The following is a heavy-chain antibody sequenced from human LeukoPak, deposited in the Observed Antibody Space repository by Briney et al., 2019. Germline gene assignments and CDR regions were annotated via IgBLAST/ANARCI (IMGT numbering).Heavy chain of an antibody. J-gene: IGHJ4*02. Sequence: GGSLRLSCVASGFTFSNYNMNWVRQAPGKGLEWVSYISSSSSIKYYADSVKGRFTISRDNAENSLFLQMISLRDEDTAVYYCARETMSSSWTYDYWGQGSLVTVSS. D-gene: IGHD6-13*01. CDR1: GFTFSNYN. CDR2: ISSSSSIK. CDR3: ARETMSSSWTYDY. V-gene: IGHV3-48*02.